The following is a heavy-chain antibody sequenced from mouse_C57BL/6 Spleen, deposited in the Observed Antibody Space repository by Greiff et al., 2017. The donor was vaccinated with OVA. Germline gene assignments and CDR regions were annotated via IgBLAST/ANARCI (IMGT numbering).Heavy chain of an antibody. CDR1: GYAFSSSW. D-gene: IGHD1-1*01. J-gene: IGHJ1*03. CDR3: ARGMTTVVATYWYFDV. V-gene: IGHV1-82*01. Sequence: QVQLQQSGPELVKPGASVKISCKASGYAFSSSWMNWVKQRPGKGLEWIGRIYPGDGDTNYNGKFKGKATLTADKSSSTAYMQLSSLTSEDSAVYFCARGMTTVVATYWYFDVWGTGTTVTVSS. CDR2: IYPGDGDT.